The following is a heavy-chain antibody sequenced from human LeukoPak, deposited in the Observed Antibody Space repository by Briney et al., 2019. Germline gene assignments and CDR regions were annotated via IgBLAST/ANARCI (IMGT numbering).Heavy chain of an antibody. J-gene: IGHJ4*02. CDR2: IYYSGTT. V-gene: IGHV4-39*01. D-gene: IGHD6-25*01. Sequence: PSETLSLTCTVSGASISSSNYYWGWIRQPPGKGLGWIVSIYYSGTTYYNPSLKSRVTRSLDTSKNQFSLNLSPVTAADTAVYYCARDAQRLGFWGQGTLVIVSS. CDR1: GASISSSNYY. CDR3: ARDAQRLGF.